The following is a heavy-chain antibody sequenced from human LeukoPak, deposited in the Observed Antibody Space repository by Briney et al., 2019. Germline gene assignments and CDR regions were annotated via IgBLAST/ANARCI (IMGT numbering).Heavy chain of an antibody. CDR3: ARHLSGVTGYTYGRGIDY. D-gene: IGHD5-18*01. CDR1: GFTFRNYW. J-gene: IGHJ4*02. V-gene: IGHV3-7*01. Sequence: GGSLRLSCAASGFTFRNYWMSWIRQAPGRGLEWVANIKLDGTQKNYIQSVRGRFTISRDNARNFLYLQMNSLRAEDTAVYYCARHLSGVTGYTYGRGIDYWGQGTLVTVSS. CDR2: IKLDGTQK.